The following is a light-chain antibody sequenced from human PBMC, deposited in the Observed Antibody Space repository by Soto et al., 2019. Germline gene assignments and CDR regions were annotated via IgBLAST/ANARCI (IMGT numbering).Light chain of an antibody. Sequence: QAVVTQPPSASGTPGQRVTISCSGSSSNIGGNPVNWYQHVPGAAPKLLIYDNNQRPSGVPDRFSGSKSGTSASLAIGGLQSDDEAHYYCSAWDDTLNVVFGGGTKVTVL. J-gene: IGLJ2*01. CDR3: SAWDDTLNVV. CDR2: DNN. CDR1: SSNIGGNP. V-gene: IGLV1-44*01.